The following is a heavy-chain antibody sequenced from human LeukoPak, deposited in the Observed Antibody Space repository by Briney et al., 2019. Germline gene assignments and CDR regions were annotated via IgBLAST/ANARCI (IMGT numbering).Heavy chain of an antibody. V-gene: IGHV3-23*01. Sequence: TGGSLRLSCAASGFTFSSYAMSWVRQAPGKGLEWVSAISGSGGSTYYADSVKGRFTISRDNSKNTLYLQMNSLRAEDTAVYYCAKTRGVITMIVVVTYYFDYWGQGTQVTVSS. CDR3: AKTRGVITMIVVVTYYFDY. D-gene: IGHD3-22*01. CDR1: GFTFSSYA. CDR2: ISGSGGST. J-gene: IGHJ4*02.